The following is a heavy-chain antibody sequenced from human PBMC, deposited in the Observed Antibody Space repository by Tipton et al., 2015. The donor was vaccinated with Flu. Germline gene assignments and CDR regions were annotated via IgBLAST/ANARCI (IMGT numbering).Heavy chain of an antibody. CDR3: ARDRGGTLVENDHYFDY. J-gene: IGHJ4*02. V-gene: IGHV1-46*01. D-gene: IGHD3-10*01. Sequence: QLVQSGAEVKKPGASVKISCQASGFTFSNYFMHWVRQAPGQGLEWMGRINPSSGTTSDAQKFQGRVTMTRDTSTSTVYMELSSLRSEDTAVYYCARDRGGTLVENDHYFDYWGQGTLVTVSA. CDR2: INPSSGTT. CDR1: GFTFSNYF.